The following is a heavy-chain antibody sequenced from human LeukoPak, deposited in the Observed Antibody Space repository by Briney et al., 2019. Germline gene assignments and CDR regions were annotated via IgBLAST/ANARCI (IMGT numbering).Heavy chain of an antibody. D-gene: IGHD1-26*01. CDR1: GGSISSSGYY. CDR3: TRHEYSGSYYGLSWFDP. J-gene: IGHJ5*02. CDR2: IYYSGST. Sequence: PSETLSLTCTVSGGSISSSGYYWGWIRQPPGKGLEWIASIYYSGSTYYNPSLKSRVTISVDTSKNQLSLKLSSLTAADTAVYYCTRHEYSGSYYGLSWFDPRAQGTLVTVSS. V-gene: IGHV4-39*01.